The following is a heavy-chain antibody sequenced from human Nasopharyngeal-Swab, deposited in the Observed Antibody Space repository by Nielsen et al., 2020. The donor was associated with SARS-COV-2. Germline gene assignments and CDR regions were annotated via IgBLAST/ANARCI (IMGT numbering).Heavy chain of an antibody. CDR2: INPSGGST. Sequence: WVRQAPEQGLEWMGIINPSGGSTSYAQKFQGRVTMTRDTSTSTVYMELSSLRSEDTAVYYCARDRVAAAGTGSDYYYYYYMDVWGKGATVTVSS. CDR3: ARDRVAAAGTGSDYYYYYYMDV. J-gene: IGHJ6*03. D-gene: IGHD6-13*01. V-gene: IGHV1-46*01.